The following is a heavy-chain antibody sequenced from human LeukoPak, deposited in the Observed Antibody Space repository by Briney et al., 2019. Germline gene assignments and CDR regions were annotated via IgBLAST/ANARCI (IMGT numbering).Heavy chain of an antibody. J-gene: IGHJ4*02. D-gene: IGHD6-19*01. CDR1: GFIVSENY. CDR2: ISGSGGST. V-gene: IGHV3-23*01. Sequence: PGGSLRLSCAASGFIVSENYMGWVRQAPGKGLEWVSAISGSGGSTYYADSVKGRFTISRDNSKNTLYLQMNSLRVEDTAVYYCAKDGGMYSSGWYRGAFFDYWGQGTLVAVSS. CDR3: AKDGGMYSSGWYRGAFFDY.